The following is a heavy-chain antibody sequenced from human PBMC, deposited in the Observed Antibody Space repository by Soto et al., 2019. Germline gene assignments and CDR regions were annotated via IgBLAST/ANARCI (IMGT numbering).Heavy chain of an antibody. D-gene: IGHD3-16*02. Sequence: QVQLVESGGGVVQPGRSLRLSCAASGFTFSSYGMHWVRQAPGKGLEGVAVISYDGSDKYYADSVKGRFTISRDNSKNTLNLQKNSMRADDTAVYYCAKALGELSPESYDYWGQGTLITVSS. J-gene: IGHJ4*02. CDR3: AKALGELSPESYDY. V-gene: IGHV3-30*18. CDR1: GFTFSSYG. CDR2: ISYDGSDK.